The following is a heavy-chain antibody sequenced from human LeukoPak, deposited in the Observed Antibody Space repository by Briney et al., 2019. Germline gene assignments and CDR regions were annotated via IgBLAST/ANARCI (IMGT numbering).Heavy chain of an antibody. V-gene: IGHV1-69*13. D-gene: IGHD6-13*01. J-gene: IGHJ4*02. CDR3: ARGEIAAAAPY. CDR1: GYIFTGYY. CDR2: IIPIFGTA. Sequence: ASVKVSCKASGYIFTGYYMHWVRQAPGQGLEWMGGIIPIFGTANYAQKFQGRVTITADESTSTAYMELSSLRSEDTAVYYCARGEIAAAAPYWGQGTLVTVSS.